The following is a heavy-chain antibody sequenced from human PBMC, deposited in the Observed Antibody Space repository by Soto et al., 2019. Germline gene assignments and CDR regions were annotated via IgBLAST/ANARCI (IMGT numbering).Heavy chain of an antibody. CDR3: AGHGRTGIVVVPAAISGYYYYGMDV. V-gene: IGHV4-39*01. J-gene: IGHJ6*02. Sequence: PSETLSLTCTVSGGSISSSSYYWGWIRQPPGKGLEWIGSIYYSGSTYYNPSLKSRVTISVDTSKNQFSLKLSSVTAADTAVYYCAGHGRTGIVVVPAAISGYYYYGMDVWGQGTTVTVSS. CDR2: IYYSGST. CDR1: GGSISSSSYY. D-gene: IGHD2-2*01.